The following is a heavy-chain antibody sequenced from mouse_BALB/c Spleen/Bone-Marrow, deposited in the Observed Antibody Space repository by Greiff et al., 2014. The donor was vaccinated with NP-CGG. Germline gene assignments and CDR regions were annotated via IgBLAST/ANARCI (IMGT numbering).Heavy chain of an antibody. CDR1: GYTFTDYN. Sequence: VQLQQPGPELVKPGASVKISCKASGYTFTDYNIHWVKQSHGKSLEWIGYIYPYNGGTAYNQKFKSKATLTVDNSSSTAYMELRSLTSEDSAVYYCARGRAYYVNYGFAYWGQGTLVTVSA. V-gene: IGHV1S29*02. CDR2: IYPYNGGT. D-gene: IGHD2-10*01. J-gene: IGHJ3*01. CDR3: ARGRAYYVNYGFAY.